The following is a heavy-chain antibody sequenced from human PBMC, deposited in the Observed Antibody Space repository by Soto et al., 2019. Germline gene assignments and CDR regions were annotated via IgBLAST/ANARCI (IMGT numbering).Heavy chain of an antibody. CDR3: ASLYYYDSSGYYEDY. CDR2: IYSGGST. D-gene: IGHD3-22*01. CDR1: AFTVSSNY. Sequence: LSCASSAFTVSSNYMSWVRQAPGKGLEWVSVIYSGGSTYYADSVKGRFTISRDNSKNTLYLQMNSLRAEDTAVYYCASLYYYDSSGYYEDYWGQGTLVTVSS. J-gene: IGHJ4*02. V-gene: IGHV3-53*05.